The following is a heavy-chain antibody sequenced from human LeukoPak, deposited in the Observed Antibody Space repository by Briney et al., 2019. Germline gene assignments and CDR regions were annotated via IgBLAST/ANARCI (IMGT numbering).Heavy chain of an antibody. J-gene: IGHJ4*02. Sequence: GASVKVFCKASGYTFTSYYMHWVRQAPGQGLEWMGIINPSGGSTNYAQKFQGRVTMTRDTSTSTVYMELSSLRSDDTAVYYCASGGRWLHQPKLDYWGQGTLVTVSS. D-gene: IGHD5-24*01. V-gene: IGHV1-46*01. CDR3: ASGGRWLHQPKLDY. CDR1: GYTFTSYY. CDR2: INPSGGST.